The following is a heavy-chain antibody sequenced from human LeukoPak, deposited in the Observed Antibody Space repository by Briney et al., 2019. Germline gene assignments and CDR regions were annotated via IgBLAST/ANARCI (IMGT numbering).Heavy chain of an antibody. D-gene: IGHD2/OR15-2a*01. CDR3: EKGGNRRDYYFDY. CDR1: GFSITNYV. Sequence: GGSLRLSCAASGFSITNYVMSWLRQAPGKGLEWVSGLSGSGGEDSVEGRFTISRDNSKNTVYLQVTSLRAEDTAVYYCEKGGNRRDYYFDYWGQGTLVTVSS. CDR2: LSGSGG. V-gene: IGHV3-23*01. J-gene: IGHJ4*02.